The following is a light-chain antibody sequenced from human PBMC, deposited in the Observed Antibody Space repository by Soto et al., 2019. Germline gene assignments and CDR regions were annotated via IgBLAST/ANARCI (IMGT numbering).Light chain of an antibody. CDR2: DAS. Sequence: EILITQSPATLSVSPGERATLSCRASQSVSSNLAWYQQKPGQAPRILIYDASNRATGIPARFSGSGSGTGFTLTISRLQPEDFETYYCQQFHSFSRTFGQGTKVDIK. CDR1: QSVSSN. V-gene: IGKV3-15*01. J-gene: IGKJ1*01. CDR3: QQFHSFSRT.